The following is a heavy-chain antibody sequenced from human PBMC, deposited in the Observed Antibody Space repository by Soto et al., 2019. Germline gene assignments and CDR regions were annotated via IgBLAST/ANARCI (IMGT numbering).Heavy chain of an antibody. CDR3: ARVIEAYSNYGMDV. V-gene: IGHV3-23*01. CDR2: ISGSGSST. CDR1: GFSFSGYA. Sequence: GGSLRLSCAASGFSFSGYAVTWVRQAPGKGLEWVSAISGSGSSTYYADSVKGRFTISRDNSKNTLYLQMNSLRAGDTAVYYCARVIEAYSNYGMDVWGQGTTVTVSS. J-gene: IGHJ6*02. D-gene: IGHD3-16*02.